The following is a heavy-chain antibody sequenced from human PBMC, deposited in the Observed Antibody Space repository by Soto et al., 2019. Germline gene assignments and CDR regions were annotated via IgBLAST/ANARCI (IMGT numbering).Heavy chain of an antibody. D-gene: IGHD1-26*01. CDR1: GFIFENFG. Sequence: GGSLRLSCAASGFIFENFGMSWVRQAPGKGLEWISSISGSGFKKYCADSVKGRFTISRDNSKSTVYLELNNLSAEDTAVYHCAKNQGVELVPLATVDWFDPWGQGSVVTVSS. J-gene: IGHJ5*02. V-gene: IGHV3-23*01. CDR2: ISGSGFKK. CDR3: AKNQGVELVPLATVDWFDP.